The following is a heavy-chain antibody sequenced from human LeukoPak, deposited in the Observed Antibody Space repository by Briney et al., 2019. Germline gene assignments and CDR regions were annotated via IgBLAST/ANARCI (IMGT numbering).Heavy chain of an antibody. Sequence: EASVKVSRKASGDTFSSYTISWVREAPGHGLEWMGRIIPILGIANYAQKFQGRVTITADKSTSTAYMELSSLRSEDTAVYYCARETEWLVETYYYYGMDVWGQGTTVTVSS. CDR1: GDTFSSYT. V-gene: IGHV1-69*04. J-gene: IGHJ6*02. D-gene: IGHD6-19*01. CDR2: IIPILGIA. CDR3: ARETEWLVETYYYYGMDV.